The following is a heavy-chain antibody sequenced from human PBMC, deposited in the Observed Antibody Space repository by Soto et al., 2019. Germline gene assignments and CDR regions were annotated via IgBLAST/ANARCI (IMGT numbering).Heavy chain of an antibody. CDR1: EFTFSNAW. Sequence: PGGSLRLSCAVSEFTFSNAWMSWVRQAPGKGLEWVGRIKSKTDGGTTDYGAPVKGRFFISRDDSKDTLFLQMDSLKTEDTAVYYCTTEPLGYCSSSTCYDYFDFWGQGALVTVSS. V-gene: IGHV3-15*01. J-gene: IGHJ4*02. CDR3: TTEPLGYCSSSTCYDYFDF. CDR2: IKSKTDGGTT. D-gene: IGHD2-2*01.